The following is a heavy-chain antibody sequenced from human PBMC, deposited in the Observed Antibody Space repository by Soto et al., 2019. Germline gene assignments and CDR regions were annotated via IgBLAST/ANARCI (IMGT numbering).Heavy chain of an antibody. CDR3: ATDRETSMVGSYFDS. CDR1: GFTFSNYA. Sequence: PGGSLRLSCAASGFTFSNYAMSWVRQTPGKGLEWVSGISGSGGTTDYADSAKGRFTISRDKSKNTLYLQMNSLRPEDTAVYYCATDRETSMVGSYFDSWGQGTMVTVSS. V-gene: IGHV3-23*01. CDR2: ISGSGGTT. J-gene: IGHJ4*02. D-gene: IGHD3-10*01.